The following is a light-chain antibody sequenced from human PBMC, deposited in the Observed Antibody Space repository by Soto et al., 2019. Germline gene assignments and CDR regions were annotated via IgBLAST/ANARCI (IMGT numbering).Light chain of an antibody. CDR3: QQYDSYSQT. Sequence: DIQMTQSPSTLSASVGDRVTITCRASQSISNWLAWYQQKPGKAPKLLIYKASSLEGGVPSRFSGSGSGTEFTLTISSLQPDDFVTYYCQQYDSYSQTFGQGTRVDIE. CDR1: QSISNW. J-gene: IGKJ1*01. V-gene: IGKV1-5*03. CDR2: KAS.